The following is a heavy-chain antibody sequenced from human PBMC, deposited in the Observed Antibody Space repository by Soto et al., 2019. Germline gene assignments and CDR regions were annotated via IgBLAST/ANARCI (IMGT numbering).Heavy chain of an antibody. Sequence: ASVKVSCKASGGTFSSYAISWVRQAPGQGLEWMGGIIPIFGTANYAQKFQGRVTITADESTSTAYMELSSLRSEDTAVYYCARDPLDSSGLIDFDYWGQGTLVTVSS. CDR2: IIPIFGTA. V-gene: IGHV1-69*13. J-gene: IGHJ4*02. CDR3: ARDPLDSSGLIDFDY. D-gene: IGHD3-22*01. CDR1: GGTFSSYA.